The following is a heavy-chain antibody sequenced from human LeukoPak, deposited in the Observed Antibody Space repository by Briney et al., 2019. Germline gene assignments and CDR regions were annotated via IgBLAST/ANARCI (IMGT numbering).Heavy chain of an antibody. CDR1: SGSISAYY. V-gene: IGHV4-59*01. Sequence: SETLSLTCTVSSGSISAYYWNWIRQPPGKGLEWIGSVYYSGSTNYNPSLKSRVAISVDTSKNRFSLNLSSVTAADTAVYYCARGGSRSYTSSTLDYWGQGTLVTVSS. J-gene: IGHJ4*02. CDR3: ARGGSRSYTSSTLDY. CDR2: VYYSGST. D-gene: IGHD6-6*01.